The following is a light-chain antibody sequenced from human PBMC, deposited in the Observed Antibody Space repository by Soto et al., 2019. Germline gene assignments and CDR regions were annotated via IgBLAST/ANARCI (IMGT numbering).Light chain of an antibody. J-gene: IGKJ2*01. CDR2: KIS. CDR3: MQGTHWPFT. V-gene: IGKV2-30*01. CDR1: QGLVYSDGNIY. Sequence: DVVMTQSPLSLPVTLGQPASISCKSTQGLVYSDGNIYLNWFHQRPGQSPRRLIQKISDRDSGVPDRFSGSGSGTDFTLEISRVEAEDVGIYYCMQGTHWPFTFGQGTKVDIK.